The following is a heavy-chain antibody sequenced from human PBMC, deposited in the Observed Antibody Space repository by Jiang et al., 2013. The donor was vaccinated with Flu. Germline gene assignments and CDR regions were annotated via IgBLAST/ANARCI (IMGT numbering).Heavy chain of an antibody. CDR1: GGTFSSYT. D-gene: IGHD1-26*01. Sequence: GAEVKKPGSSVKVSCKASGGTFSSYTISWVRQAPGQGLEWMGRIIPILGIANYAQKFQGRVTITADKSTSTAYMELSSLRSEDTAVYYCARERKWELLGFDYWGQGTLVTVSS. CDR2: IIPILGIA. V-gene: IGHV1-69*04. CDR3: ARERKWELLGFDY. J-gene: IGHJ4*02.